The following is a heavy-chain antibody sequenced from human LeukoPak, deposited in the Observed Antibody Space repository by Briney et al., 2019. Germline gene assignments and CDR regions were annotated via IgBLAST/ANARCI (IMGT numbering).Heavy chain of an antibody. V-gene: IGHV4-34*01. D-gene: IGHD3-22*01. CDR3: ARVPYYYDSSGYPPYYFDY. CDR1: GGSFSGYY. Sequence: SETLSLTCAVYGGSFSGYYWSWIRQPPGKGLEWIGEINHSGSTNYNPSLKSRVTISVDTSKNQFSLKLGSVTAADTAVYYCARVPYYYDSSGYPPYYFDYWGQGTLVTVSS. J-gene: IGHJ4*02. CDR2: INHSGST.